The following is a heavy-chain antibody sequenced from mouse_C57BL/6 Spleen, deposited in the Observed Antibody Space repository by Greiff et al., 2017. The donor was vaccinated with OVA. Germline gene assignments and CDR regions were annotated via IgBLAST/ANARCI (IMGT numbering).Heavy chain of an antibody. V-gene: IGHV3-6*01. CDR1: GYSITSGYY. D-gene: IGHD2-12*01. J-gene: IGHJ2*01. CDR2: ISYDGSN. CDR3: ASKRQLDD. Sequence: ESGPGLVKPSQSLSLTCSVTGYSITSGYYWNWIRQFPGNKLEWMGYISYDGSNNYNPSLKNRISITRDTSKNQFFLKLNSVTTEDTATYYCASKRQLDDWGQGTTLTVSS.